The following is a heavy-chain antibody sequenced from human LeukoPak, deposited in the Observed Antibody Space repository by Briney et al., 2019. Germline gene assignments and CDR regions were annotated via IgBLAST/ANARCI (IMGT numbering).Heavy chain of an antibody. D-gene: IGHD6-13*01. CDR3: ARFSSSSWHFDY. Sequence: PSETLSLTCTVSGGSISSSYWSWIRQPPGKGLEWIGYIYYTGSTTYNPSLKSRVTISVDTSKNQFSLKLSSLTALDTAVYYCARFSSSSWHFDYWGQGTLVTVSS. J-gene: IGHJ4*02. CDR1: GGSISSSY. CDR2: IYYTGST. V-gene: IGHV4-59*12.